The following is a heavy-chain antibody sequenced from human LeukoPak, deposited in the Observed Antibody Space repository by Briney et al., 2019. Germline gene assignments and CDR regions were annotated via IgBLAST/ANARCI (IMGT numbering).Heavy chain of an antibody. CDR2: ISYDGSNK. CDR3: ARPGAIRDGYSDFDY. V-gene: IGHV3-30-3*01. Sequence: GRSLRLSCAASGFTFSSYAMHWVRQAPGKGLEWVAVISYDGSNKHYADSVKGRFTISRDNSKNTLYLQMNSLRAEDTAVYYCARPGAIRDGYSDFDYWGQGTLVTVSS. J-gene: IGHJ4*02. D-gene: IGHD5-24*01. CDR1: GFTFSSYA.